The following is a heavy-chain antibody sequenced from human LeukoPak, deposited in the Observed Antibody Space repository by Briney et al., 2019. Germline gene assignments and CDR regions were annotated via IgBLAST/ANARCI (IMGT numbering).Heavy chain of an antibody. V-gene: IGHV3-21*01. J-gene: IGHJ6*03. CDR2: ISTSSYYI. D-gene: IGHD3-16*02. CDR1: GFSLSSYN. CDR3: ARDRGGIGYYMDV. Sequence: GGSLRLSCVASGFSLSSYNMNWVRQAPGKGLEWVSSISTSSYYIYYTDSVKGRFTISRDNAKTSLYLQMNSLRAEDTALYYCARDRGGIGYYMDVWGKGTTVTVSS.